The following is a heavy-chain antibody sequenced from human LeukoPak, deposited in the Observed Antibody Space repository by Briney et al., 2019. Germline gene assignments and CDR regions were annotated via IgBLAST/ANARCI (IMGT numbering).Heavy chain of an antibody. CDR2: ISWNSGSI. D-gene: IGHD5-12*01. CDR1: GFTFDGYA. CDR3: AKDKLDIVATITIGYFDY. Sequence: PGGSLRLSCAASGFTFDGYAMHWVRQATGKGLEWVSGISWNSGSIGYADSVKGRFTISRDNAKNSLYLQMNSLRAEDTALYYCAKDKLDIVATITIGYFDYWGQGTLVTVSS. V-gene: IGHV3-9*01. J-gene: IGHJ4*02.